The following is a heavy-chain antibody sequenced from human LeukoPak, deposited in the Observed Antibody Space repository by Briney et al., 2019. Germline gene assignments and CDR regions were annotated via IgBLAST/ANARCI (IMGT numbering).Heavy chain of an antibody. CDR1: GGSISSYY. CDR3: ARDIEKRRGAVGFDP. J-gene: IGHJ5*02. V-gene: IGHV4-59*01. D-gene: IGHD6-13*01. CDR2: IYDSGST. Sequence: SETLSLTCTVSGGSISSYYWSWIRQPPGKGLEWIGYIYDSGSTYYNPSLKSRVTISADTSKNQFSLRLSSVTAADTAVYYCARDIEKRRGAVGFDPWGQGTLVTVSS.